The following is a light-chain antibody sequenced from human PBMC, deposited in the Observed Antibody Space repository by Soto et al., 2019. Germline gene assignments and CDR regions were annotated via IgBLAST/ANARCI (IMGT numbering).Light chain of an antibody. Sequence: QSVLTQPASVSGSPGQSITISCTGTSSDVGSYNLVSWYQQNPGKGPKVIIYEASKRPSGVSNRFSGSKSGNTASLTISGLQAEDEADYYCCSHAGSSSVVFGGGTQLTVL. CDR2: EAS. J-gene: IGLJ3*02. CDR3: CSHAGSSSVV. CDR1: SSDVGSYNL. V-gene: IGLV2-23*01.